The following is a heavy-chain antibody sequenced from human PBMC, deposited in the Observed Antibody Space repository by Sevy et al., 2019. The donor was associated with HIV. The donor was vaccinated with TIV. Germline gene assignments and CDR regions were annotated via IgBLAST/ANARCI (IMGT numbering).Heavy chain of an antibody. Sequence: GGSLRLSCAASEFTFSSYAMHWVRQAPGKGLEWVVVISYDGSNKYYADSVKGRFTISRDNSKNTLYLQMNSLRAEDTAVYYCARDSSTSWINYYFDYWGQGTLVTVSS. CDR2: ISYDGSNK. V-gene: IGHV3-30*04. D-gene: IGHD2-2*01. CDR3: ARDSSTSWINYYFDY. CDR1: EFTFSSYA. J-gene: IGHJ4*02.